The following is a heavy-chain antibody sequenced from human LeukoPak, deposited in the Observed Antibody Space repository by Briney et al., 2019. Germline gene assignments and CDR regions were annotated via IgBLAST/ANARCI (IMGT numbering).Heavy chain of an antibody. D-gene: IGHD6-6*01. V-gene: IGHV4-34*01. Sequence: SETLSLTCAVYGGSFSNNFWNWIRQTPGKGLEWIGEISHSGSTNYNPSLKSRLTMSVDTSKNQFSLKVTSVTAADTAVYYCARLVRIAARLDYWGQGTLVTVSS. CDR2: ISHSGST. CDR1: GGSFSNNF. CDR3: ARLVRIAARLDY. J-gene: IGHJ4*02.